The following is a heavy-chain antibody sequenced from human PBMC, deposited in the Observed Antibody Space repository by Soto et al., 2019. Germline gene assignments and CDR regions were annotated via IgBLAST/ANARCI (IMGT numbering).Heavy chain of an antibody. CDR3: VGYSSGWYIDY. Sequence: ASVQVACKASGYSFTSYYRRWGRQAPGQGLEWMGIINPSGGSTSYAQKFQGRVTMTRDTSTSTVYMELSSLRSEDTAVYYCVGYSSGWYIDYWGQGTLVTVSS. CDR2: INPSGGST. J-gene: IGHJ4*02. CDR1: GYSFTSYY. D-gene: IGHD6-19*01. V-gene: IGHV1-46*01.